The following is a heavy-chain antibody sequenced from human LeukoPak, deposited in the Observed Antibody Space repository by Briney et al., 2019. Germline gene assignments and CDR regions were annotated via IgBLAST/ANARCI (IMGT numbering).Heavy chain of an antibody. CDR3: AREGAAARVIDY. D-gene: IGHD6-13*01. V-gene: IGHV4-39*07. Sequence: SETLSLTCTVSGASISSNSYYWGWIRQPPGKGLEWIGNIYYSGSTYYNPSLKSRVTISVDTSKNQFSLKLSSVTAADTAVYYCAREGAAARVIDYWGQGTLVTVSS. J-gene: IGHJ4*02. CDR1: GASISSNSYY. CDR2: IYYSGST.